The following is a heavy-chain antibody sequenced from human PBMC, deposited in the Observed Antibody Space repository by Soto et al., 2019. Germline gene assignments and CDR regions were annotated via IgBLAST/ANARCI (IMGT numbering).Heavy chain of an antibody. V-gene: IGHV3-30*18. Sequence: GGSLRLSCAASGFTFSSYGMHWVRQAPGKGLEWVAVISYDGSNKYYADSVKGRFTISRDNSKNTLYLQMNSLRAEDTAVYYCAKGNVPVVAGETAEYFQHWGQGTLVTVSS. J-gene: IGHJ1*01. CDR1: GFTFSSYG. D-gene: IGHD2-15*01. CDR3: AKGNVPVVAGETAEYFQH. CDR2: ISYDGSNK.